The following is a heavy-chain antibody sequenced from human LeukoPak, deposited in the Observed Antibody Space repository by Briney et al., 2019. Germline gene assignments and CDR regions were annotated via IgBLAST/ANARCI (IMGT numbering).Heavy chain of an antibody. J-gene: IGHJ5*02. CDR2: INWNGGST. D-gene: IGHD6-13*01. V-gene: IGHV3-20*01. Sequence: GGSLRRSCAASGFTFDDYGMSWVRQAPGKGLEWVSGINWNGGSTGYADSVKGRFTISRDNAKNSLYPQMNSLRAEDTALYHCARGRGSSWLNNWFDPWGQGTLVTVPS. CDR3: ARGRGSSWLNNWFDP. CDR1: GFTFDDYG.